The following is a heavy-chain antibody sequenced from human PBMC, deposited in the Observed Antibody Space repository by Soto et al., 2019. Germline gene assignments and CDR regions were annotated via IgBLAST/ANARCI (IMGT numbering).Heavy chain of an antibody. J-gene: IGHJ4*02. D-gene: IGHD1-26*01. CDR2: INHLETT. CDR1: GASITFGGYS. V-gene: IGHV4-30-2*01. Sequence: SETLSLTCTVSGASITFGGYSWSWIRQTPGKGLEWIGYINHLETTFYNPSFGSRLTLSIDRAKNQFSLKLHSMSAADRAVYFCARGGGSDSFDYWGQGILVTVSS. CDR3: ARGGGSDSFDY.